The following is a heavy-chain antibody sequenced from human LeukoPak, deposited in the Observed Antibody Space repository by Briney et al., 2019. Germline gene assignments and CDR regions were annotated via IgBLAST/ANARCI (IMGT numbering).Heavy chain of an antibody. J-gene: IGHJ4*02. CDR3: ARHSLPGKTPFDY. CDR2: INPSGGST. CDR1: GYTFTRYY. Sequence: ASVKVSCKASGYTFTRYYMHWVRQAPGQGLEWVGIINPSGGSTSYAQKFQGRVTMTRDTSTSTVYMDLTSLRSDDTAVYYCARHSLPGKTPFDYWGQGTLVTVSS. V-gene: IGHV1-46*01. D-gene: IGHD1-1*01.